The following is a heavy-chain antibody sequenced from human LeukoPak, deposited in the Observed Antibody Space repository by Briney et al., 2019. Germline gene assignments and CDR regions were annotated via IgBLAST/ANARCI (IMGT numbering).Heavy chain of an antibody. CDR3: ARAGYNWNDRQYKWFDP. CDR2: TYYRSKWYY. V-gene: IGHV6-1*01. Sequence: SQTLSLTCAISGDSVSSYSAAWNWIRQSPSRGLEWLGRTYYRSKWYYDYAVSVKSRITINPDTSKNQFSLQLNSVTPEDAAVYYCARAGYNWNDRQYKWFDPWGQVTLVTVSS. J-gene: IGHJ5*02. D-gene: IGHD1-20*01. CDR1: GDSVSSYSAA.